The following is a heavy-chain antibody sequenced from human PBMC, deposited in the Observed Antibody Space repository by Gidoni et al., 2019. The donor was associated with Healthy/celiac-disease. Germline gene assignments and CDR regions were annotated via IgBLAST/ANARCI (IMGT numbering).Heavy chain of an antibody. V-gene: IGHV3-23*01. CDR3: AKVYGDYVKEYFQH. D-gene: IGHD4-17*01. CDR2: ISGSGGST. Sequence: DVQLLVSWGGLVQPGGSLRVSCSACGFTFSSYAMSWVRQAPGKGLEWVSAISGSGGSTYYADSVKGRFTISRDNSKNTLYLQMNSLRAEDTAVYYCAKVYGDYVKEYFQHWGQGTLVTVSS. J-gene: IGHJ1*01. CDR1: GFTFSSYA.